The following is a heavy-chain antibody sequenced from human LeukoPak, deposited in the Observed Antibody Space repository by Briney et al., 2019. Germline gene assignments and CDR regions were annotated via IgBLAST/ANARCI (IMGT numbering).Heavy chain of an antibody. CDR1: GGSISSGGYS. CDR3: ARAAYCSSTSCSAFDY. Sequence: PSETLSLTCAVSGGSISSGGYSWSWIRQPPGRGLEWIGYIYHSGSTYYNPSLKSRVTISVDRSKNQFSLKLSSVTAADTAVYYCARAAYCSSTSCSAFDYWGQGTLVTVSS. CDR2: IYHSGST. J-gene: IGHJ4*02. D-gene: IGHD2-2*01. V-gene: IGHV4-30-2*01.